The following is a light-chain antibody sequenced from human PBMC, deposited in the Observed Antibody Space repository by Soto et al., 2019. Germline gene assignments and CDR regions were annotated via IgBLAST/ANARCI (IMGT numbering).Light chain of an antibody. CDR2: DAS. V-gene: IGKV3-11*01. J-gene: IGKJ1*01. CDR3: QQHLGRHT. Sequence: EIVMTQSPATLSVSPGERATLSCRASQSVSSYLAWYQQKPGQAPRLLIYDASTRAAGIPARFIGSGSGTDFTLTISSLEPEDSAVYYCQQHLGRHTFGQGTKVDIK. CDR1: QSVSSY.